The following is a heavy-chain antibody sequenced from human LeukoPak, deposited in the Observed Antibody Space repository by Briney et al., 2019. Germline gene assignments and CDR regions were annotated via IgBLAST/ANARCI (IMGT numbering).Heavy chain of an antibody. Sequence: SQTLSLTCAISGDSVSSNRASWTWIRQSPSRGLEWLGRTYYRSKWYNDYAVSLKSRISINPDTSKNQFSLQLNSVTPEDAAVYYCSRSDGASDFDYWGQGTLVTVSS. CDR3: SRSDGASDFDY. CDR2: TYYRSKWYN. CDR1: GDSVSSNRAS. J-gene: IGHJ4*02. V-gene: IGHV6-1*01. D-gene: IGHD5-24*01.